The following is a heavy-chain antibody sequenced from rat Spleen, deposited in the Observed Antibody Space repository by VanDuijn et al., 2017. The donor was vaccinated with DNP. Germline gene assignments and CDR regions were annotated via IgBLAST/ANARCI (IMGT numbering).Heavy chain of an antibody. CDR1: GFTFSNYY. J-gene: IGHJ2*01. V-gene: IGHV5-25*01. CDR3: ARHGENNYYFDY. D-gene: IGHD1-10*01. Sequence: EVQLVESGGGLVQPGRSLKLSCAASGFTFSNYYMAWVRQAPKKGLEWVATISTSVSRTYYQDSVKGRFTISRDNAKSSLYLQMNSLKSEDTATYYCARHGENNYYFDYWGQGVMVTVSS. CDR2: ISTSVSRT.